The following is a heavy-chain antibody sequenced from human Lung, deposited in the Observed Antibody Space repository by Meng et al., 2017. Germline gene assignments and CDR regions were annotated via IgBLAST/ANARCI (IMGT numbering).Heavy chain of an antibody. CDR3: ARQRYCSSTSCYGDY. CDR2: IYYSGST. V-gene: IGHV4-39*01. D-gene: IGHD2-2*01. J-gene: IGHJ4*02. CDR1: GGSISSSSYY. Sequence: QLQLQESVPGLLKPPETLSLTCTVSGGSISSSSYYWGWIRQPPGKGLEWIGSIYYSGSTYYNPSLKSRVTISVDTSKNQFSLKLSSVTAADTAVYYCARQRYCSSTSCYGDYWGQGTLVTVSS.